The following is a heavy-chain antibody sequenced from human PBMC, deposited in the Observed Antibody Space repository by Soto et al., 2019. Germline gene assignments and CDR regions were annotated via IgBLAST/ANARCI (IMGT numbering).Heavy chain of an antibody. CDR3: ARDRFGLQSTAGFDY. D-gene: IGHD3-10*01. CDR2: IIPIFGTA. CDR1: GGTFSSYA. J-gene: IGHJ4*02. V-gene: IGHV1-69*13. Sequence: GASVKVSCKASGGTFSSYAIGWVRQAPGQGLEWMGGIIPIFGTANYAQKFQGRVTITADESTSTAYMELSSLRSEDTAVYYCARDRFGLQSTAGFDYWGQGTLVTVSS.